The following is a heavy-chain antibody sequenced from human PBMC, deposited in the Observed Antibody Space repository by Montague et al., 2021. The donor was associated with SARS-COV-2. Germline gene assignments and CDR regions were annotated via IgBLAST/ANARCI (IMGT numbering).Heavy chain of an antibody. CDR2: ISDSGST. V-gene: IGHV4-59*08. Sequence: SETLSLTCTVSGGSISSFYWSWFRQPPGQGLEWIGYISDSGSTNYNPSLTSRVTMPVDTSKNQFSLKVNSVTAADTAVYYCARHYSATLPAVYWGQGTLVTVSS. CDR3: ARHYSATLPAVY. CDR1: GGSISSFY. D-gene: IGHD2-15*01. J-gene: IGHJ4*02.